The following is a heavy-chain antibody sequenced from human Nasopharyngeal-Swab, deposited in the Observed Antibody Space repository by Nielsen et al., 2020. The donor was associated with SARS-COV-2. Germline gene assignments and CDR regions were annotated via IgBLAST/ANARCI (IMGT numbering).Heavy chain of an antibody. CDR3: AREGPDKGYCSSTSCYASYPYYYYGMDV. D-gene: IGHD2-2*01. Sequence: GESLKISCAASGFTFSDYYMSWIRQAPGKGLEWVSYISSSGSTIYYADSVKGRFTISRDNAKNSLYLQMNSLRAEDTAVYYCAREGPDKGYCSSTSCYASYPYYYYGMDVWGQGTTVTVSS. CDR2: ISSSGSTI. V-gene: IGHV3-11*04. J-gene: IGHJ6*02. CDR1: GFTFSDYY.